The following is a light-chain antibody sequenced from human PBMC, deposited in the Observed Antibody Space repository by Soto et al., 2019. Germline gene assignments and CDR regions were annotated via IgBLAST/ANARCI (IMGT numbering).Light chain of an antibody. CDR3: QQYYGYPWT. CDR1: QSMSDW. J-gene: IGKJ1*01. Sequence: DIQMTQSPSTLSASVGDRVTITCRASQSMSDWLAWYQQKPGKAPDLLIYRASSLESGVPSRFSGSGSGTEFTLTISSLQPEDSATYYCQQYYGYPWTF. CDR2: RAS. V-gene: IGKV1-5*03.